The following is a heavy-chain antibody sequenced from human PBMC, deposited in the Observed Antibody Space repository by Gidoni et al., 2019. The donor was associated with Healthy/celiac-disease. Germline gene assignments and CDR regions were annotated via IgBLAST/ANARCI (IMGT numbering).Heavy chain of an antibody. Sequence: QVQLVESGGGVVQPGRSLRLSCAASGFTFSSYGMHWVRQAPGKGLEWVAVISYDGSNKYYADSVKGRFTISRDNSKNTLYLQMNSLRAEDTAVYYCAKSLEGSFDYWGQGTLVTVSS. CDR1: GFTFSSYG. CDR3: AKSLEGSFDY. CDR2: ISYDGSNK. V-gene: IGHV3-30*18. J-gene: IGHJ4*02. D-gene: IGHD1-1*01.